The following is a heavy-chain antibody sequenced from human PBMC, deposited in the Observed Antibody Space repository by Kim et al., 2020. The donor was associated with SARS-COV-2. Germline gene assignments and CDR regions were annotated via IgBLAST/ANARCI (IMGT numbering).Heavy chain of an antibody. CDR1: GFTFSSYA. D-gene: IGHD3-22*01. V-gene: IGHV3-23*01. Sequence: GGSLRLSCAASGFTFSSYAMSWVRQAPGKGLEWVSAISGSGGSTYYADSVKGRFTISRDNSKNTLYLQMNSLRAEDTAVYYCAKPIPYYYDSSGHVSFDYWGQGTLVTVSS. CDR3: AKPIPYYYDSSGHVSFDY. CDR2: ISGSGGST. J-gene: IGHJ4*02.